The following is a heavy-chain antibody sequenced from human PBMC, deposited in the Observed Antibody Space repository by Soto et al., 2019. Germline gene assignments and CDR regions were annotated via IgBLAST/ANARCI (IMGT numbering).Heavy chain of an antibody. CDR1: GGSISSYY. J-gene: IGHJ4*02. CDR3: ARYGSGQLFYFDY. V-gene: IGHV4-59*08. CDR2: IYYSGST. Sequence: TLSLTCTVSGGSISSYYWSWIRQPPGKGLEWIGYIYYSGSTNYNPSLKSRVTISVDTSKNQFSLKLSSVTAADTAVYYCARYGSGQLFYFDYRGQGTLVTVSS. D-gene: IGHD2-15*01.